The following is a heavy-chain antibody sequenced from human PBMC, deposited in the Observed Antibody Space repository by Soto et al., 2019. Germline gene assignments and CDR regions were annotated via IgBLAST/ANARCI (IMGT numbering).Heavy chain of an antibody. V-gene: IGHV3-33*01. CDR3: ARDGAGYSSGWYQRGGFDY. Sequence: QVQLVESGGGVVQPGRSLRLSCAASGFTFSSYGMHWVRQAPGKGLEWVAVIWYDGSNKYYADSVKGRFTSSRDNSKNTLYLQMNSLRANDTAVYYCARDGAGYSSGWYQRGGFDYWGQGTLVTVSP. CDR1: GFTFSSYG. CDR2: IWYDGSNK. J-gene: IGHJ4*02. D-gene: IGHD6-19*01.